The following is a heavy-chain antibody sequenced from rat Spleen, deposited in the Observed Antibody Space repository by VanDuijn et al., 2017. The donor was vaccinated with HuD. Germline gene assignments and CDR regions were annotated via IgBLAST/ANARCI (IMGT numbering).Heavy chain of an antibody. D-gene: IGHD1-4*01. J-gene: IGHJ3*01. Sequence: QVQLKESGPGLVQPSQTLSLTCTVSGFSLTRYHVSWVRQPPGKSLVWMGTIWAGGGTDYNSAVQSRLSISRDTSTSQLFLKMNSLQPEDTGTYYCARGTPGWFAYWGQGTLVTVSS. V-gene: IGHV2-72*01. CDR2: IWAGGGT. CDR1: GFSLTRYH. CDR3: ARGTPGWFAY.